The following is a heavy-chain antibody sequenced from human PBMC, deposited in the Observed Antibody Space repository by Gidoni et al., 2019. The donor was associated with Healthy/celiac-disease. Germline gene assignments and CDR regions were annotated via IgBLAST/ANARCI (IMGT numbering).Heavy chain of an antibody. Sequence: QVQLQQWGAGLLKPSETLSLTCAVYGGSFSGYYWSWTRQPPGKGLEWIGEINHSGSTNYNPSLKSRVTISVDTSKNQFSLKLSSVTAADTAVYYCARVRRDGYNYYLGRYYYYGMDVWGQGTTVTVSS. CDR3: ARVRRDGYNYYLGRYYYYGMDV. D-gene: IGHD5-12*01. V-gene: IGHV4-34*01. J-gene: IGHJ6*02. CDR2: INHSGST. CDR1: GGSFSGYY.